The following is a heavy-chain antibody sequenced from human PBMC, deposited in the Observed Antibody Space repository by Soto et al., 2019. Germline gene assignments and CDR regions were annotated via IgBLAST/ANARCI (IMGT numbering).Heavy chain of an antibody. Sequence: QVQLVESGGGVVQPGRSLRLSCAASGFTLSSYSMHWVRQAPGKGLDWVSVISYDGNKKLYGDSVKGRFSISRDTSKNTVYLQMNSLRPEDTAAYYCARSIAVSSLDYWGQGTLVTVSS. V-gene: IGHV3-30-3*01. CDR3: ARSIAVSSLDY. CDR1: GFTLSSYS. J-gene: IGHJ4*02. CDR2: ISYDGNKK. D-gene: IGHD6-19*01.